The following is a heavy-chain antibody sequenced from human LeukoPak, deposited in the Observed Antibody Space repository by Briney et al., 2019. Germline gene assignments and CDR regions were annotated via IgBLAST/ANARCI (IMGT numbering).Heavy chain of an antibody. V-gene: IGHV3-48*02. CDR3: ARATLAVQYYFDY. J-gene: IGHJ4*02. Sequence: GGSLRLSCAAPGFTFSSYSMNWVRQAPGKGLEWLSYLSSSSSTIYYADSVKGRFTISRDNAQNSLYLQMNSLRDEDTAVYYCARATLAVQYYFDYWGQGTLVTVSS. D-gene: IGHD6-6*01. CDR1: GFTFSSYS. CDR2: LSSSSSTI.